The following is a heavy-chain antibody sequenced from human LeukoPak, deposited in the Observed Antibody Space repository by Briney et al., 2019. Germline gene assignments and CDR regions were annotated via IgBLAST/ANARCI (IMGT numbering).Heavy chain of an antibody. CDR3: ARGGGYYDSSGDRKDLSLLDY. Sequence: GGSLRLSCAAPGFTFNLYSMNWVRQAPGKGLEWLSYISSTSTTVYYADSVKGRFTISRDKAKNSLYLQMNSLRADDTAVYYCARGGGYYDSSGDRKDLSLLDYWGQGTLVTVSS. V-gene: IGHV3-48*01. D-gene: IGHD3-22*01. J-gene: IGHJ4*02. CDR1: GFTFNLYS. CDR2: ISSTSTTV.